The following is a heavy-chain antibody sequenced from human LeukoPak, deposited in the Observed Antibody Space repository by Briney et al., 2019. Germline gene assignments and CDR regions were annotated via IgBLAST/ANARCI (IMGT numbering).Heavy chain of an antibody. CDR1: GYTFTSYY. D-gene: IGHD3-3*01. Sequence: ASVKVSCKASGYTFTSYYMHWVRQAPGQGLEWMGIINPSGGSTGYAQKFQGRVTMTRDTSTSTVYMELSSLRSEDTAVYYCAREHQSGYYYHWGQGTLVTVSS. J-gene: IGHJ4*02. CDR3: AREHQSGYYYH. V-gene: IGHV1-46*01. CDR2: INPSGGST.